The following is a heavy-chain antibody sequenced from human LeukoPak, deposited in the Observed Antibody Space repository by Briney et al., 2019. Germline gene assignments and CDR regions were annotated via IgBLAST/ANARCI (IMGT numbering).Heavy chain of an antibody. CDR3: YESEGRAARPFDY. D-gene: IGHD6-6*01. CDR2: IYTSGST. V-gene: IGHV4-61*02. Sequence: KPSQTLSLTCTVSGGSISSGSYYWSWIRQPAGKGLEWIGRIYTSGSTNYNPSLKSRVTISVDTSKNQFSLKLSSVTAADTAVYYCYESEGRAARPFDYWGQGTLVTVSS. CDR1: GGSISSGSYY. J-gene: IGHJ4*02.